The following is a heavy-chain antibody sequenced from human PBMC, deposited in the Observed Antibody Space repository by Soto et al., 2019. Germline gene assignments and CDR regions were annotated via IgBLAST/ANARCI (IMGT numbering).Heavy chain of an antibody. Sequence: QVQLVQSGAEVKKPGASVKVSCKASGYTFTSYYMYWVRQAPGQGLEWMGKINPTGGSTSYAQKFHGRVTMTRYTSTSTVYMELSSLRSEDTAVYYCARGDSSGYLYYYYYYGMDVWGHGTTGTVSS. D-gene: IGHD3-22*01. J-gene: IGHJ6*02. CDR2: INPTGGST. CDR1: GYTFTSYY. V-gene: IGHV1-46*01. CDR3: ARGDSSGYLYYYYYYGMDV.